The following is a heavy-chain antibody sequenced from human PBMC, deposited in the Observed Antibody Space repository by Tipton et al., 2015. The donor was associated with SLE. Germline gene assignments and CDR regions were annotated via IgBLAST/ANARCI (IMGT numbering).Heavy chain of an antibody. CDR1: GASISNYY. D-gene: IGHD6-6*01. Sequence: PGLVKPSETLSLICTVSGASISNYYWSWIRQPPGKGLEYIGYIHYSGSSNYNPSLQSRVTISVDTSKNQFYLKLSSVTAADTAIYYCARLAGLKQVARDYYHALDVWGQGTKVTVSS. CDR3: ARLAGLKQVARDYYHALDV. V-gene: IGHV4-59*01. J-gene: IGHJ6*02. CDR2: IHYSGSS.